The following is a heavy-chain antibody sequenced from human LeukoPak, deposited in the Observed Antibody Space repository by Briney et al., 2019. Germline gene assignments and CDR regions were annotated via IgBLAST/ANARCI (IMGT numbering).Heavy chain of an antibody. CDR1: GFTFSNYA. CDR2: IWNDGSNK. J-gene: IGHJ6*02. V-gene: IGHV3-33*01. D-gene: IGHD4-17*01. Sequence: PGGSLRLSCAASGFTFSNYAMHWVRQAPGKGLEWVAVIWNDGSNKYYADSVKGRFTISTDNSKNTLYLQMNSLRAEDTAVYYCARESTTSGYFGMDVWGQGTTVSVSS. CDR3: ARESTTSGYFGMDV.